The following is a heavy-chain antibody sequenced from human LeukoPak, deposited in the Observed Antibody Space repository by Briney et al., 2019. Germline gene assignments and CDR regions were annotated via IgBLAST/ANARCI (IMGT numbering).Heavy chain of an antibody. CDR3: ARGAHLGY. CDR2: IEQDGSEK. V-gene: IGHV3-7*01. Sequence: HPGGSLRLSCAASGFTFSSHWMTWVRQAPGKGLEWVANIEQDGSEKYYVDSAKGRFTISRGNAKNSLYLQMNSLRAEDTAVYYCARGAHLGYWGQGTLVTVSS. CDR1: GFTFSSHW. J-gene: IGHJ4*02.